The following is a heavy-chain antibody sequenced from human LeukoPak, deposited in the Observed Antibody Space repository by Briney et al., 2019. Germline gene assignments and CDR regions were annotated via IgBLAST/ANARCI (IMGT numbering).Heavy chain of an antibody. D-gene: IGHD3-22*01. V-gene: IGHV3-30*02. CDR1: GFTFSSYE. CDR3: AKDATPYYYDSSGWH. CDR2: IRYDGSNK. J-gene: IGHJ4*02. Sequence: GGSLRLSCAASGFTFSSYEMNWVRQAPGKGLEWVAFIRYDGSNKYYADSVKGRFTISRDNSKNTLYLQMNSLRAEDTAVYYCAKDATPYYYDSSGWHWGQGTLVTVSS.